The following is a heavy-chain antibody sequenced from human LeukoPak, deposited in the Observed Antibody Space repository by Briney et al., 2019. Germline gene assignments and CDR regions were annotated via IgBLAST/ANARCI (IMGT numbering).Heavy chain of an antibody. D-gene: IGHD1/OR15-1a*01. CDR2: IKEDGSEK. V-gene: IGHV3-7*01. CDR3: ARGNTCGN. Sequence: GGSLRLSCAASGFTFSSYGMHWVRQAPGKGLEWVATIKEDGSEKYYVDSVKGRFTISRDNAKNPLELQMNSLRAEDTAVYYCARGNTCGNWGQGTLVTVSS. J-gene: IGHJ4*02. CDR1: GFTFSSYG.